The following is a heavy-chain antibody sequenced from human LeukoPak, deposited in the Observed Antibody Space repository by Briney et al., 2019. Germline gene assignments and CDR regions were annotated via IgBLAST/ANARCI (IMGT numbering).Heavy chain of an antibody. CDR1: GYSFTSYW. CDR2: IYPGDSDT. Sequence: GESLKISCKGSGYSFTSYWIGWVRQMPGKGLEWMGIIYPGDSDTRYSPSFQGQVTISRDNAKNSLYLQMNSLRAEDTAVYYCARDLPSGDYGQYYYYGMDVWGQGTTVTVSS. V-gene: IGHV5-51*01. D-gene: IGHD4-17*01. CDR3: ARDLPSGDYGQYYYYGMDV. J-gene: IGHJ6*02.